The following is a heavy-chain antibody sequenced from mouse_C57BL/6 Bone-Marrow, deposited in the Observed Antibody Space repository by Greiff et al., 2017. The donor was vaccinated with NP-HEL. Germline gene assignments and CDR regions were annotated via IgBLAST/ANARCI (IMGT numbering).Heavy chain of an antibody. J-gene: IGHJ1*03. V-gene: IGHV1-63*01. Sequence: QVQLQQSGAELVRPGTSVKMSCKASGYTFTNYWIGWAKQRPGHGLEWIGDIYPGGGHTNYNEKFKGKATLPADQSSSTSYMHFSSLRSEDSAIECCARTMITRYWYFDVWGTGTTVTVSS. CDR3: ARTMITRYWYFDV. CDR1: GYTFTNYW. CDR2: IYPGGGHT. D-gene: IGHD2-4*01.